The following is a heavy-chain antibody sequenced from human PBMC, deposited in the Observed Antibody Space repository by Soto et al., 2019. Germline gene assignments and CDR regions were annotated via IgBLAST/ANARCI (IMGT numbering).Heavy chain of an antibody. D-gene: IGHD5-18*01. CDR1: GGSFSGYY. CDR2: INHSGST. V-gene: IGHV4-34*01. Sequence: SETLSLTCAVYGGSFSGYYWSWIRQPPGKGLEWIGEINHSGSTNYNPSLKSRVTISVDTSKNQFSLKLSSVTAADTAVHYCARRKRGYNHYLDYWGQGTLVTVSS. CDR3: ARRKRGYNHYLDY. J-gene: IGHJ4*02.